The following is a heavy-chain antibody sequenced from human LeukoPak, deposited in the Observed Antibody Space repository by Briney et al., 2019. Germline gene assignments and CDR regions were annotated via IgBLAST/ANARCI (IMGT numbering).Heavy chain of an antibody. CDR3: ARVLPNYYDSSGYYYISYYFDY. CDR2: FYYTGST. Sequence: SETLSLTCTVSSGSISSYYWSWIRQPPGKGLEWIGFFYYTGSTNYNPSLKSRVTISVDTSKNQFSLKLSSVTAADTAVYYCARVLPNYYDSSGYYYISYYFDYWGQGTLATVSS. J-gene: IGHJ4*02. CDR1: SGSISSYY. V-gene: IGHV4-59*01. D-gene: IGHD3-22*01.